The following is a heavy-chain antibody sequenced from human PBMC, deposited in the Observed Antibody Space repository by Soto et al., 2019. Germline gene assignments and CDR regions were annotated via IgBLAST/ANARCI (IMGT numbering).Heavy chain of an antibody. J-gene: IGHJ4*02. V-gene: IGHV3-74*01. CDR3: VRDRGNCRTTTCWNPGY. CDR1: GFTFSSFW. CDR2: INSDGSST. Sequence: GGSLRLSWAAAGFTFSSFWMHWVRQEPGKGLVWVSRINSDGSSTTYADSVKGRFTISRDNAKNTLYLQMNSLRAEDTAVYYCVRDRGNCRTTTCWNPGYWGQGTLVSVSS. D-gene: IGHD2-2*03.